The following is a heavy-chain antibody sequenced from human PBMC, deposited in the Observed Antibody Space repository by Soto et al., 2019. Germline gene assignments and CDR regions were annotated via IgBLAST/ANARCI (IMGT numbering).Heavy chain of an antibody. J-gene: IGHJ5*02. D-gene: IGHD6-19*01. CDR3: ARDLGYSSGWYGFNWFDP. CDR1: GYSISSGYY. CDR2: IYHSGST. V-gene: IGHV4-38-2*02. Sequence: SETLSLTCAVSGYSISSGYYWGWIRQPPGKGLEWIGSIYHSGSTYYNPSLKSRVTISVDTSKNQFSLKLSSVTAADTAVYYCARDLGYSSGWYGFNWFDPWGQGTLVTVSS.